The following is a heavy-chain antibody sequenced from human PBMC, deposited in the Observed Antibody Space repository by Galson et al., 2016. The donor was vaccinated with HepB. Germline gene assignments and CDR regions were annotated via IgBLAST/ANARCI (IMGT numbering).Heavy chain of an antibody. D-gene: IGHD5-24*01. J-gene: IGHJ6*02. CDR3: AKDGRDAYNFNYYYAMDV. Sequence: SLRLSCAASGFTFRSYGMHWVRQAPGKGLEWVAVIPYDGNNKYYADSVKGRFTISRDNSKNTLYLQMNSLRAEDTAVYYCAKDGRDAYNFNYYYAMDVWGQGTTVTVSS. V-gene: IGHV3-30*18. CDR2: IPYDGNNK. CDR1: GFTFRSYG.